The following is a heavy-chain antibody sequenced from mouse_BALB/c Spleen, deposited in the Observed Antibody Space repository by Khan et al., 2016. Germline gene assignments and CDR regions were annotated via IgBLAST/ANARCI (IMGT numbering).Heavy chain of an antibody. D-gene: IGHD2-1*01. J-gene: IGHJ3*01. CDR2: ISDGGSYP. CDR3: ARDGNYWFAY. CDR1: GFTFSDYY. V-gene: IGHV5-4*02. Sequence: EVELVESGGGLVKPGGSVKLSCAASGFTFSDYYMYWVRQTPEKRLEWVATISDGGSYPYYPDSVKGRFTISRDNATNTLYLQMSSLKTEDTAMYYCARDGNYWFAYWGHENLVTVSA.